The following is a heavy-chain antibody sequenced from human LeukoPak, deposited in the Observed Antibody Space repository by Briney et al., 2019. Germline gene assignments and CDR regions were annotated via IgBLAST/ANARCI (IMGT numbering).Heavy chain of an antibody. Sequence: SVRVSCKASGYTFTSYTISWVRQAPGQGLEWMGGIIPIFGTANYAQKFQGRVTITADESTSTAYMELSSLRSEDTAVYYCARAFLPIPGLANCFDPWGQGTLVTVSS. V-gene: IGHV1-69*13. CDR2: IIPIFGTA. CDR1: GYTFTSYT. J-gene: IGHJ5*02. CDR3: ARAFLPIPGLANCFDP.